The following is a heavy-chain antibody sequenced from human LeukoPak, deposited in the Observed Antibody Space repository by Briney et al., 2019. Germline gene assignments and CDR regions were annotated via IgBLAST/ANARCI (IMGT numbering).Heavy chain of an antibody. J-gene: IGHJ4*02. CDR2: INPNSGGT. Sequence: ASVKVSCKASGYTFTGCYMHWVRQAPGQGLEWMGWINPNSGGTNYAQKFQGRVTMTRDTSIGTAYMELGRLRSDDTAVYYCARQSSSSWPCYDYWGQGTLVTVSS. CDR3: ARQSSSSWPCYDY. V-gene: IGHV1-2*02. CDR1: GYTFTGCY. D-gene: IGHD6-13*01.